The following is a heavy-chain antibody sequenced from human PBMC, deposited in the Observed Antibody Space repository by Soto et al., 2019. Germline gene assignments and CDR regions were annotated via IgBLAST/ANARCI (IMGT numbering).Heavy chain of an antibody. J-gene: IGHJ3*02. Sequence: QVQLVQSGAEVKKPGASVKVSCKASGYTFTSYGISWVRQAPGQGLEWMGWISAYNGNTNYAQKLQGRVTMTTDTSTSTAYMELRSLRSDDTAVYYCARAQPYDSSGYYWTGAGPTDAFDIWGQGTMLTVSS. CDR3: ARAQPYDSSGYYWTGAGPTDAFDI. D-gene: IGHD3-22*01. CDR2: ISAYNGNT. CDR1: GYTFTSYG. V-gene: IGHV1-18*01.